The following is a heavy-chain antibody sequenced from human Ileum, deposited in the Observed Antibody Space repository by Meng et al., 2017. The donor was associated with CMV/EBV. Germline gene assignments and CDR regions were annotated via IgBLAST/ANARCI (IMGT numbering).Heavy chain of an antibody. CDR3: ARQEELWGYFDY. J-gene: IGHJ4*02. Sequence: QGHLKESGPVLVKPSQTLSLTCTVSGGSISSGDYYWNWIRQPPGKGLEWIGYIYYSGSTYFNPSLKSRVTISVDTSKNQFSLKLNSVTAADTAVYYCARQEELWGYFDYWGQGTLVTVSS. D-gene: IGHD1-7*01. CDR1: GGSISSGDYY. CDR2: IYYSGST. V-gene: IGHV4-30-4*08.